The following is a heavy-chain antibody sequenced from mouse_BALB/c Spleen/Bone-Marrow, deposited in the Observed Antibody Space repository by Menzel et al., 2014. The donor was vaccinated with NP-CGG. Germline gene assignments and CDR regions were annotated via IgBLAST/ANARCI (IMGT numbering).Heavy chain of an antibody. CDR2: IVPSSDYT. Sequence: VKLMESGAELARPGASVKMSCKASGYTFTNYTMQWIRQRPGQGLEWIGYIVPSSDYTNYNQNFKDKATLTADKSSSTAYMQLNSLTSEEFAVYYCAREARTGAWFAYWGQGTLVTVSA. J-gene: IGHJ3*01. V-gene: IGHV1-4*01. D-gene: IGHD4-1*01. CDR3: AREARTGAWFAY. CDR1: GYTFTNYT.